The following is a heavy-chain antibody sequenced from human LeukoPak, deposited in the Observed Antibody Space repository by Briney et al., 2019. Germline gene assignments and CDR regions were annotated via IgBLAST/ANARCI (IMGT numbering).Heavy chain of an antibody. J-gene: IGHJ4*02. CDR3: ARDGIRGYSYGSLGDFDY. CDR2: ISAYNGNT. Sequence: GASVKVSCKASGYTFTSYGISWVRQAPGQGLEWMGWISAYNGNTNYAQKLQGRVTMTTDTSTSTAYMELRSLRSDDTAVYYCARDGIRGYSYGSLGDFDYWGQGTLVTVSS. D-gene: IGHD5-18*01. V-gene: IGHV1-18*01. CDR1: GYTFTSYG.